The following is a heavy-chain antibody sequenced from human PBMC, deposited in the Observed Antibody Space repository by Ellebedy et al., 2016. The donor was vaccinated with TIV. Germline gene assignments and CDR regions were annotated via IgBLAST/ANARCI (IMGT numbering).Heavy chain of an antibody. CDR2: ISTSGSTI. V-gene: IGHV3-11*04. CDR1: GFTFSDYW. D-gene: IGHD1-7*01. J-gene: IGHJ4*02. CDR3: ARDHQLELDY. Sequence: GGSLRLXXAASGFTFSDYWMNWVRQAPGKGLEWVSYISTSGSTIYYADSVKGRFTISRDNAKNTLYLQMNSLRAEDTAVFYCARDHQLELDYWGQGTLVTVSS.